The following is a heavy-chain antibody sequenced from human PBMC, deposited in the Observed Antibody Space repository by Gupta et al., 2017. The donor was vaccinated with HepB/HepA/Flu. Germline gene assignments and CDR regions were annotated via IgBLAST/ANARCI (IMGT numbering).Heavy chain of an antibody. CDR3: ARQRFFDY. CDR2: IYPGDPDP. CDR1: GYTFAPYW. D-gene: IGHD3-3*01. Sequence: EVQLVQSGAEVKKPGESLKIPCKAYGYTFAPYWIGWVRQMPGKGLEWVGIIYPGDPDPRYSPSFQGQVTISVDKSISTAYLQWSSLKASDTAMYYCARQRFFDYWGQGTLVTVSS. V-gene: IGHV5-51*01. J-gene: IGHJ4*02.